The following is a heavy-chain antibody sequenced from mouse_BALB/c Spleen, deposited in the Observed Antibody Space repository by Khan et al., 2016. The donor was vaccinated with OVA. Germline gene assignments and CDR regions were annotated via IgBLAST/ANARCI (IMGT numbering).Heavy chain of an antibody. D-gene: IGHD2-13*01. CDR2: SYPGNGDT. Sequence: VQLQESGAELVRPGSSVKISCKASGYSFSRSWMNWVKQRPGQGLEWIGQSYPGNGDTNYNEKFKGKVTLTADKSSSTAYMQLNSLTSEDSAVYFYARWGGDGITYWGHGTLVTVSA. CDR3: ARWGGDGITY. CDR1: GYSFSRSW. V-gene: IGHV1-80*01. J-gene: IGHJ3*01.